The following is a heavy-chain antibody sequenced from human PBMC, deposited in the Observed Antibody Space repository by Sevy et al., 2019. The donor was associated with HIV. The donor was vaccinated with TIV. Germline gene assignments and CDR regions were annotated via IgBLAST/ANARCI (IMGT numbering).Heavy chain of an antibody. D-gene: IGHD3-3*01. J-gene: IGHJ4*02. CDR1: GFTFSYFS. CDR2: ISYDANND. Sequence: GGSLRLSCAASGFTFSYFSMHWVRQAPGKGLEWVATISYDANNDHYTDSVKGRFTISRDNSKNTVYLQMNNLRAEDTAVYYCGKVSIFGVGGFYDYWGQGTLVTVSS. V-gene: IGHV3-30-3*01. CDR3: GKVSIFGVGGFYDY.